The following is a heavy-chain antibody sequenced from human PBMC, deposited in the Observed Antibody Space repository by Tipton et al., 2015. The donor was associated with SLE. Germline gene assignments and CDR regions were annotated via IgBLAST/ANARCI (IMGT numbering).Heavy chain of an antibody. Sequence: TLSLTCTVSGGSISSFYWSWIRQPPGKGLEWMGYIYYSGSTNYNPSLNSRVTISLDTSKNQFSLKLSSVTAADTAVYYCARGGAFDYWGQGTLVTVSS. CDR1: GGSISSFY. D-gene: IGHD1-26*01. J-gene: IGHJ4*02. V-gene: IGHV4-59*12. CDR2: IYYSGST. CDR3: ARGGAFDY.